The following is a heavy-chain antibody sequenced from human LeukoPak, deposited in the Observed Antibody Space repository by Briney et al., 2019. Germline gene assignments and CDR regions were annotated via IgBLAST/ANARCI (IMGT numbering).Heavy chain of an antibody. J-gene: IGHJ4*02. CDR1: GFPFSNSW. D-gene: IGHD3-3*01. Sequence: GGSLRLSCAASGFPFSNSWMSWARQAPGKGLERVGRIKSKTDGGTTDYAAPVKGRFTISRDDSNNTLYLQMNSLKTEDTAVYYCRLWKVGQGYWGQGTPVTVSS. V-gene: IGHV3-15*01. CDR2: IKSKTDGGTT. CDR3: RLWKVGQGY.